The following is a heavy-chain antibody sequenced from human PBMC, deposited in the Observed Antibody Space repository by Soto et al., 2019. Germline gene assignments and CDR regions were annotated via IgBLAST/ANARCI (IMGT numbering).Heavy chain of an antibody. CDR3: ARASCDRVRGVEEVDY. V-gene: IGHV1-46*04. CDR1: GYTFTNDY. D-gene: IGHD3-10*01. J-gene: IGHJ4*02. Sequence: QVQLVQSGAEVKKPGASVKVSCKASGYTFTNDYMHWVRQAPGQGLEWMGIINPSTGTTSYAQKLQARVTLPRDTSTSTVHMELSRLRSDDTAVYYCARASCDRVRGVEEVDYWGQGTLVRVSS. CDR2: INPSTGTT.